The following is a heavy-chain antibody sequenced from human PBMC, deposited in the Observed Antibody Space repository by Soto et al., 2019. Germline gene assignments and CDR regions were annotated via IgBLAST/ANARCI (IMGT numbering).Heavy chain of an antibody. CDR3: ARHNYYSGMDV. Sequence: ASVKVSCKAAGYTFTSYFITWVRQAPGQGLEWMGWISAYNGNTNYAQMLQGRVTMTTDTSTATAYMEMRSLGSDDTAIYYCARHNYYSGMDVWGQGTTVTVSS. V-gene: IGHV1-18*01. CDR2: ISAYNGNT. CDR1: GYTFTSYF. J-gene: IGHJ6*02.